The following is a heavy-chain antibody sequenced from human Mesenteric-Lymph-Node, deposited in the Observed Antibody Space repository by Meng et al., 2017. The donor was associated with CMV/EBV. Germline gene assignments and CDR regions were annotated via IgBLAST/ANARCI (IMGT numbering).Heavy chain of an antibody. J-gene: IGHJ5*02. D-gene: IGHD2-2*02. Sequence: ASVKVSCKASGYTFTSYGISWVRQAPGQGLEWMGWISAYNGNTNYAQKLQGRVTMTTDTSTSTVYMELGSLRSEDTAVYYCARDAVRVPAAIHWFDPWGQGTLVTVSS. V-gene: IGHV1-18*01. CDR1: GYTFTSYG. CDR3: ARDAVRVPAAIHWFDP. CDR2: ISAYNGNT.